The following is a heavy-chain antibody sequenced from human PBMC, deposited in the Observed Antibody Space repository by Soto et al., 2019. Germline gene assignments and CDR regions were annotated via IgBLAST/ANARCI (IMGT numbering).Heavy chain of an antibody. CDR3: ARAPYYDILTGYHNWFDP. CDR1: GGSISSGGYY. D-gene: IGHD3-9*01. J-gene: IGHJ5*02. V-gene: IGHV4-31*03. CDR2: IYYSGST. Sequence: PSETLSLTCTVSGGSISSGGYYWSWIRQHPGKGLEWIGYIYYSGSTYYNPSLKSRVTISVDTSKKQLSLKLRSVTAADTAVYYCARAPYYDILTGYHNWFDPWGQGTLVTVSS.